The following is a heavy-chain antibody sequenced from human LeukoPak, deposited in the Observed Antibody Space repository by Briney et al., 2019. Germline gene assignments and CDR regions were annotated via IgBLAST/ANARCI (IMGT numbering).Heavy chain of an antibody. J-gene: IGHJ4*02. Sequence: GGSLRLSCAASGFTVSSNYMSWVRQAPGKGLEWVSVIYSGGSTYYADSVKGRFTISRDNSKNTLYLQMNSLRAEDTAVYYCARGGLGYCSSTSCHDADYWGQGTLVTVSS. CDR3: ARGGLGYCSSTSCHDADY. V-gene: IGHV3-66*01. CDR2: IYSGGST. CDR1: GFTVSSNY. D-gene: IGHD2-2*01.